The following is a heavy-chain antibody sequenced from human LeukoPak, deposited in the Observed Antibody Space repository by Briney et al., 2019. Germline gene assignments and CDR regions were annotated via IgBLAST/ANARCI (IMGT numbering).Heavy chain of an antibody. CDR3: ARSSRDYGHWFDP. V-gene: IGHV4-59*01. Sequence: SETLSLTCTVSGGSITSYYWSWIRQPPGKGLEWIGYMYYSGSTNYNPSLKSRVTISVDTSKNQVSLKLRSVTAADTAVYYCARSSRDYGHWFDPWGQGTLVTVSS. J-gene: IGHJ5*02. CDR2: MYYSGST. CDR1: GGSITSYY. D-gene: IGHD4-17*01.